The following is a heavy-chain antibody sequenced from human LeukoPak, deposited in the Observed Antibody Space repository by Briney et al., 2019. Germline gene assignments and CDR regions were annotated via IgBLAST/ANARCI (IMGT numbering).Heavy chain of an antibody. CDR2: INWNSDTK. J-gene: IGHJ6*02. V-gene: IGHV3-9*01. Sequence: GGSLRLSWVGSGFAFHNYAMHWVRRPPGKGLEWVSAINWNSDTKAYADSVKGRFTISRDRARNSLYLQMDSLRPEDTALYYCAKDTGGNGAYFYAMDVWGQGTSVTVSS. CDR3: AKDTGGNGAYFYAMDV. CDR1: GFAFHNYA. D-gene: IGHD4-23*01.